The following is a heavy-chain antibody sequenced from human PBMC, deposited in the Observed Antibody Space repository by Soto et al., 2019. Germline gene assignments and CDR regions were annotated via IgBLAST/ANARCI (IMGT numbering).Heavy chain of an antibody. J-gene: IGHJ5*02. CDR3: ARGTEGFNPLSNNWFDH. CDR2: IKQEGSET. D-gene: IGHD3-10*01. CDR1: GFFFSAYG. Sequence: XGSLRLSCSASGFFFSAYGMSWVRQAPGKGLDWVASIKQEGSETYYLDSVKGRFTFSRDNAENSLDLQMSRLRAEDTAVYYCARGTEGFNPLSNNWFDHWGQGTPVTVSS. V-gene: IGHV3-7*01.